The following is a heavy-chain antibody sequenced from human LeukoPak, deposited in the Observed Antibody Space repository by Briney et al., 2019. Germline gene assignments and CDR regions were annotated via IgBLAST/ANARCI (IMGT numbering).Heavy chain of an antibody. D-gene: IGHD6-6*01. CDR3: ARDPGRGAAHSYYMDV. Sequence: GASVKVSCKASGYTFTSYAMHWVRQAPGQRLEWMGWINAGNGNTKYSQKFQGRVTITRDTSASTAYMELSSLRSEDTAVYYCARDPGRGAAHSYYMDVWGKGTTVTVSS. CDR2: INAGNGNT. J-gene: IGHJ6*03. V-gene: IGHV1-3*01. CDR1: GYTFTSYA.